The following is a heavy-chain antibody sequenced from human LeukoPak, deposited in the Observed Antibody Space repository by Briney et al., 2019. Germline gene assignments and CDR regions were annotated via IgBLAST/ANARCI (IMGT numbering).Heavy chain of an antibody. J-gene: IGHJ4*02. Sequence: GGSLRLSCTVSGFTLSSHSMHWVRQAPGQGLEWVAAMSYDGSNENYADSVKGRFTISRDNSKNTVFLQMNSLRTEDTAMYYCTRDAGSWTDFDYWGQGTLVSVSS. V-gene: IGHV3-30*04. CDR3: TRDAGSWTDFDY. CDR2: MSYDGSNE. D-gene: IGHD3/OR15-3a*01. CDR1: GFTLSSHS.